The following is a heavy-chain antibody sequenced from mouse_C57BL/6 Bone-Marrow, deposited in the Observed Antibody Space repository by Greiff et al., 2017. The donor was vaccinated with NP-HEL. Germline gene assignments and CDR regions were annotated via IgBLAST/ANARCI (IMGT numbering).Heavy chain of an antibody. CDR3: ARHSSLCYFDD. D-gene: IGHD1-1*01. J-gene: IGHJ2*01. CDR1: GFSLTSYG. V-gene: IGHV2-2*01. CDR2: IWSGGST. Sequence: VMLKQSGPGLVQPSQCLSIPCTVSGFSLTSYGVHWVRQSPGKGLEWLGVIWSGGSTDYNAAFIYRLTISKDNSKRQVFFKMNSLQADYAAICYFARHSSLCYFDDWGQGTTRTGSS.